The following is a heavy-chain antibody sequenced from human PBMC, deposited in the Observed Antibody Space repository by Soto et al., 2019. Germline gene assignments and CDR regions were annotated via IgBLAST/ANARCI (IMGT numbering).Heavy chain of an antibody. J-gene: IGHJ6*03. CDR3: AGGPTVTNYYYYYYMDV. CDR1: GFTFSHYA. CDR2: VSGGST. Sequence: GGSLRLSCAASGFTFSHYAMNWVRQAPGKGLEWVSGVSGGSTYYADSVKGRFTISRDNSKNTLYLQMNSLRAEDTAVYYCAGGPTVTNYYYYYYMDVWGKGTTVTVSS. D-gene: IGHD4-4*01. V-gene: IGHV3-23*01.